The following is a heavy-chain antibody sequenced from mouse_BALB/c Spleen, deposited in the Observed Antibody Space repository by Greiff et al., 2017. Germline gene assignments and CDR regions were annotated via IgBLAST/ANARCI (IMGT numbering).Heavy chain of an antibody. Sequence: DVQLQESGPGLVKPSQSLSLTCSVTGYSITSGYYWNWIRQFPGNKLEWMGYISYDGSNNYNPSLKNRISITRDTSKNQFFLKLNSVTTEDTATYYCARVAGRYDLDYWGQGTTLTVSS. V-gene: IGHV3-6*02. D-gene: IGHD2-14*01. CDR1: GYSITSGYY. CDR3: ARVAGRYDLDY. J-gene: IGHJ2*01. CDR2: ISYDGSN.